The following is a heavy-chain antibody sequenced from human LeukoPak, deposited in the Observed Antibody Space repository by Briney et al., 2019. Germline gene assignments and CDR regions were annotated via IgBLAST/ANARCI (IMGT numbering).Heavy chain of an antibody. CDR3: AIDMAVDCSSTSCYSAFDI. CDR2: VYYSGST. D-gene: IGHD2-2*01. CDR1: GGSISSGGYY. V-gene: IGHV4-31*03. J-gene: IGHJ3*02. Sequence: PSETLSLTCTVSGGSISSGGYYWSWIRQHPGKGLEWSGYVYYSGSTYYNPSLKSRVTISVDTSKNQFSLKLSSVTAADTAVYYCAIDMAVDCSSTSCYSAFDIWGQGTMVTVSS.